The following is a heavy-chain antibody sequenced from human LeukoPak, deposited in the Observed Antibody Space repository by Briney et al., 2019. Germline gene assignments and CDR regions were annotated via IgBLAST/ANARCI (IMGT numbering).Heavy chain of an antibody. CDR2: ISYDGSNK. D-gene: IGHD1-1*01. Sequence: GGSLRLSCAASGFTFSSYAMHWVRQAPGKGLEWVAVISYDGSNKYYADSVKGRFTISRDNSKNTLYLQMNSLRAEDTAVYYCARGRHNNCWGQGTMVTVTS. CDR3: ARGRHNNC. V-gene: IGHV3-30*04. J-gene: IGHJ3*01. CDR1: GFTFSSYA.